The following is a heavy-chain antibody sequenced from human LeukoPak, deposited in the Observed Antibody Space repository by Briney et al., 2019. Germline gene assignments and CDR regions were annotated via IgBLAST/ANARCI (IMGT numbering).Heavy chain of an antibody. CDR1: GGSISSSSYY. CDR2: IYHSGST. J-gene: IGHJ4*02. V-gene: IGHV4-39*07. CDR3: ARALAYRGPFDY. D-gene: IGHD1-14*01. Sequence: SETLSLTCTVSGGSISSSSYYWGWIRQPPGKGLEWIGSIYHSGSTYYNPSLKSRVTISVDTSKNQFSLKLSSVTAADTAVYYCARALAYRGPFDYWGQGTLVTVSS.